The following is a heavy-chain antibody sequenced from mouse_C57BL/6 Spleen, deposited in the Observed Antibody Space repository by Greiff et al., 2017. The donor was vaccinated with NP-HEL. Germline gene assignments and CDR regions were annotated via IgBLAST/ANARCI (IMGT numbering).Heavy chain of an antibody. CDR3: ARSRGQYYFDY. CDR2: IDPSDSYT. CDR1: GYTFTSYW. Sequence: QVQLQQSGAELVKPGASVKLSCKASGYTFTSYWMQWVKQRPGQGLEWIGEIDPSDSYTNYNQKFKGKATLTVDTSSSTAYMQLSSLTSEDSAVYYCARSRGQYYFDYWGQGTTLTVSS. J-gene: IGHJ2*01. V-gene: IGHV1-50*01.